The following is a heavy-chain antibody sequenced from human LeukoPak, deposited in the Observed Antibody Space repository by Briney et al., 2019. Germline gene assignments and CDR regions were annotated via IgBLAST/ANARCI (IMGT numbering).Heavy chain of an antibody. CDR2: IYTSGST. CDR3: ARGGYSYGYYYYGMDV. Sequence: PSETLSLTCTVSGGSISSYYWSWIRQPAGKGLEWIGRIYTSGSTNYNPSLKSRVTMSVDTSKNQFSLKLSSVTAADTAVYYCARGGYSYGYYYYGMDVWGQGTMVTVSS. CDR1: GGSISSYY. V-gene: IGHV4-4*07. D-gene: IGHD5-18*01. J-gene: IGHJ6*02.